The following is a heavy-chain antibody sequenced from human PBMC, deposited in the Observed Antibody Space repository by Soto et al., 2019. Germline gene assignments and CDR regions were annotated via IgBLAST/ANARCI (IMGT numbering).Heavy chain of an antibody. J-gene: IGHJ5*02. CDR3: ARRDIAAAGTKFNWFDP. Sequence: SETLSLTCAVYGGSFSGYYWSWIRQPPGKGLERIGEINHSGSTTYNPSLKSRVTISVDTSKNQFSLKLSSVTAADTAVYYCARRDIAAAGTKFNWFDPWGQGTLVTVSS. CDR2: INHSGST. D-gene: IGHD6-13*01. V-gene: IGHV4-34*01. CDR1: GGSFSGYY.